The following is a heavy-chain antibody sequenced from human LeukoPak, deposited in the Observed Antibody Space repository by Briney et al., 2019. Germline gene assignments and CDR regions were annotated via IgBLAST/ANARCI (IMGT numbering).Heavy chain of an antibody. V-gene: IGHV4-39*01. Sequence: PSETLSLTCSVSGGSINSNSDHWDWIRQAPGKALEWIGNIYYSGTTSYSPSLKSRVSISVDTSKNQFSLRLTSVTAADTAVYYCARRGDILTDYAFDYWGQGTLVTVSS. CDR3: ARRGDILTDYAFDY. CDR2: IYYSGTT. D-gene: IGHD3-9*01. J-gene: IGHJ4*02. CDR1: GGSINSNSDH.